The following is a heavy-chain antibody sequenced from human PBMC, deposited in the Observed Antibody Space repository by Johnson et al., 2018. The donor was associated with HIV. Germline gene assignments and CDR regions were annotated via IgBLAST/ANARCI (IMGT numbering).Heavy chain of an antibody. D-gene: IGHD2-21*01. V-gene: IGHV3-30*18. CDR2: ISYDGTNK. J-gene: IGHJ3*02. Sequence: QEKLVESGGGVVQPGRSLRLSCAASGFSNYDMHWVRQAPGRGLEWVSSISYDGTNKYYGDSVKGRFTISRDNSKNTLFLQMDSLRTEDTGVYYCAKAYCPGCDGFDIWGQGTLVTFSS. CDR1: GFSNYD. CDR3: AKAYCPGCDGFDI.